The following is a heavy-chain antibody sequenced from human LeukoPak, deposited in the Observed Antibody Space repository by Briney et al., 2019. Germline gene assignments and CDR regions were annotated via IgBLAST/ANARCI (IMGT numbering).Heavy chain of an antibody. J-gene: IGHJ4*02. CDR1: GFTFRTYW. CDR2: IKQDGNEK. D-gene: IGHD4/OR15-4a*01. V-gene: IGHV3-7*01. CDR3: ARDTLGEGEDANYAVYYFDY. Sequence: PGGSLRLSCAASGFTFRTYWMSWVRQAPGKGLEWVANIKQDGNEKYYVDSVKGRFTISRDNAKNSLELQMNSLRAEDTAVYYCARDTLGEGEDANYAVYYFDYWGQGTPVTVSS.